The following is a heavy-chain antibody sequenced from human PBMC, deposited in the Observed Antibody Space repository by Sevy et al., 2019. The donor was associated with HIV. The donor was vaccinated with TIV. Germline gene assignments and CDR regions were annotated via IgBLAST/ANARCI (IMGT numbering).Heavy chain of an antibody. J-gene: IGHJ4*02. CDR2: ISAYNGNT. CDR3: ARVPLWFGELLLWSGDY. CDR1: GYTFTSYG. D-gene: IGHD3-10*01. V-gene: IGHV1-18*01. Sequence: ASVKVSCKASGYTFTSYGISWVRQAPGQGLEWMGWISAYNGNTNYAQKLQGRVTMTTDTSTSTAYMELRSLRSDDTAVYYCARVPLWFGELLLWSGDYWDQGTLVTVSS.